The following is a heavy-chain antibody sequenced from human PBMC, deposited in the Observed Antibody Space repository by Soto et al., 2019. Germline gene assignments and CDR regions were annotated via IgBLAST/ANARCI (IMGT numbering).Heavy chain of an antibody. CDR2: IIPIFGTA. D-gene: IGHD3-3*01. V-gene: IGHV1-69*13. J-gene: IGHJ5*02. Sequence: AVKVSCKASGGTFSSYAISWVRQAPGQGLEWMGGIIPIFGTANYAQKFQGRVTITADESTSTAYMELSSLRSEDTAVYYCAREGITIFGVVIGWFDPWGQGTLVTVSS. CDR3: AREGITIFGVVIGWFDP. CDR1: GGTFSSYA.